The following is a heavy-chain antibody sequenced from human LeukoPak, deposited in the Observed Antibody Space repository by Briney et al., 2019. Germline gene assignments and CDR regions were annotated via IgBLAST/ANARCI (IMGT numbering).Heavy chain of an antibody. CDR1: GFTFNNYW. V-gene: IGHV3-74*01. CDR2: INGDGSVT. Sequence: SGGSLRLSCAASGFTFNNYWMHWVRQAPGKGPVWIAHINGDGSVTGYADSVKGRFTISRDNARHTLYVEMNSLRAEDTAIYYCAVRIAVPGGFGTWGQGTLVTVAS. D-gene: IGHD6-19*01. J-gene: IGHJ5*02. CDR3: AVRIAVPGGFGT.